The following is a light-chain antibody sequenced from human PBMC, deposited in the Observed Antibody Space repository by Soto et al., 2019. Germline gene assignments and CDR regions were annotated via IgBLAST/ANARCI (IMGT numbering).Light chain of an antibody. CDR2: EVT. V-gene: IGLV2-8*01. CDR1: SSDVGGYNY. Sequence: QSALTQPPSASGSPGQSVTISCTGTSSDVGGYNYVSWYQQHPGKAPKLMISEVTKRPSGVPDRFSGSKSGNTASLTVSGLQAEDEADYYCSSYAGSNVLYVFGTGTKLTVL. J-gene: IGLJ1*01. CDR3: SSYAGSNVLYV.